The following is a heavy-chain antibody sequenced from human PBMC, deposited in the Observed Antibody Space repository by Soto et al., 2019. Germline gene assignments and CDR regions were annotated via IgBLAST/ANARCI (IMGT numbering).Heavy chain of an antibody. D-gene: IGHD3-10*02. V-gene: IGHV1-69*06. Sequence: GASVKVSCKASGGTFSSYAISWVRQAPGQGLEWMGGIIPIFGTANYAQKFQGRVTITADKSTSTAYMELSNLRAEDTAMYYCTIVRVADSALDHWGQGTLVTVSS. CDR3: TIVRVADSALDH. CDR1: GGTFSSYA. J-gene: IGHJ4*02. CDR2: IIPIFGTA.